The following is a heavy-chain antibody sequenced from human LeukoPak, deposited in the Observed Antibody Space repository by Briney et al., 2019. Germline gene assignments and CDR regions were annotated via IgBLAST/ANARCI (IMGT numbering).Heavy chain of an antibody. V-gene: IGHV3-11*05. CDR1: GFTFRDHY. Sequence: PGGTLRLSCAASGFTFRDHYMSWIRQAPGKGLEWVSYISDTSRHTKYADSVKGRFTISRDNAKNSLYLEMNSLRAEDTAVYYCARDSPGNWGRDYWGQGTLVTVSS. CDR3: ARDSPGNWGRDY. D-gene: IGHD7-27*01. J-gene: IGHJ4*02. CDR2: ISDTSRHT.